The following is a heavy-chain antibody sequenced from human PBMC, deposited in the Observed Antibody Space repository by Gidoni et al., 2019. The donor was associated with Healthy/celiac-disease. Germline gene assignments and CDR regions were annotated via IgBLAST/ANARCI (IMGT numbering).Heavy chain of an antibody. CDR2: IKQDGSEK. V-gene: IGHV3-7*01. D-gene: IGHD3-22*01. Sequence: EVQLVESGGGLVQPGGSLRLSCAASGCTFSSCWMSWVRKAPGKGLEWVANIKQDGSEKYYVDSVKGRFTISSDNAKNSLSLQMNSLRAEDTAVYYCARAGSDYDSSGYYDYWGQGTLVTVSS. J-gene: IGHJ4*02. CDR1: GCTFSSCW. CDR3: ARAGSDYDSSGYYDY.